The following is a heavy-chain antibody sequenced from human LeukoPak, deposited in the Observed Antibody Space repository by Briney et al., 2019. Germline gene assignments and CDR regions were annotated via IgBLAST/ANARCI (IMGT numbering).Heavy chain of an antibody. J-gene: IGHJ6*02. D-gene: IGHD6-13*01. V-gene: IGHV3-23*01. CDR3: AKAASSSWPSYYYGMDV. CDR1: GFTFSSYA. Sequence: GGSLRLSCAASGFTFSSYAMSWVRQAPGTGLEWVSAISGSGGSTYYADSVKGRFTISRDNSKNTVYLQMSSLRVDDTAVYYCAKAASSSWPSYYYGMDVWGQGTTVTVSS. CDR2: ISGSGGST.